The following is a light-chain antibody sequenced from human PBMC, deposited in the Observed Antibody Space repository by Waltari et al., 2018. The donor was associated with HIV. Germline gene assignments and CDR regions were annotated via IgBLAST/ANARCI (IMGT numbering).Light chain of an antibody. CDR3: CSYAGSPYV. Sequence: SVSGSPGQSITISCTGTSSDVGNYNLVSWYQQHPGKAPKLIIYEVTKRPSGISNRFSGSKSGNTASLTISGLQAEDEADYYCCSYAGSPYVLGSGTKVTVL. V-gene: IGLV2-23*02. CDR2: EVT. J-gene: IGLJ1*01. CDR1: SSDVGNYNL.